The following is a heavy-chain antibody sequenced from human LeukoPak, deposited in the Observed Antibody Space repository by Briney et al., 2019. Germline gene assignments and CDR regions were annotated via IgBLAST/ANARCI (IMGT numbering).Heavy chain of an antibody. J-gene: IGHJ6*02. D-gene: IGHD6-13*01. CDR3: ARGGPRIAAAGTYYYYGMDV. V-gene: IGHV3-30*04. CDR1: GFTFSSYA. Sequence: GRSLRLSCAASGFTFSSYAMHWVRQAPGKGLEWVAVISYDGSNKYYADSVKGRFTISRDNSKNTLYLQMNSLRAEDTAVYYCARGGPRIAAAGTYYYYGMDVWGQGTTVTVSS. CDR2: ISYDGSNK.